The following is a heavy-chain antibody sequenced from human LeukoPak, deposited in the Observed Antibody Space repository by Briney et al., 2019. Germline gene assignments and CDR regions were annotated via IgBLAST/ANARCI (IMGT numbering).Heavy chain of an antibody. V-gene: IGHV3-23*01. CDR3: AKLLAAAGSNDFDY. CDR1: GFTFEDYG. Sequence: PGGSLRLSCEASGFTFEDYGMTWVRQAPGKGLEWVSTISATATRTYYADSVKGRFTISRDNSKNTLYLQMNSLSAADTAVYYCAKLLAAAGSNDFDYWGQGTLVTVSS. CDR2: ISATATRT. J-gene: IGHJ4*02. D-gene: IGHD6-13*01.